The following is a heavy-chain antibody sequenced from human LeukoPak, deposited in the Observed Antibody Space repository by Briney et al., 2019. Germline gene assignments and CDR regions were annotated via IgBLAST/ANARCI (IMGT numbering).Heavy chain of an antibody. CDR2: ISSSSSYI. CDR3: ARGRITIFGVAPVAAFDI. CDR1: GFTVSGNY. D-gene: IGHD3-3*01. Sequence: KTGGSLRLSCAASGFTVSGNYMSWVRQAPGKGLEWVSSISSSSSYIYYADSVKGRFTISRDNAKNSLYLQMNSLRAEDTAVYYCARGRITIFGVAPVAAFDIWGQGTMVTVSS. J-gene: IGHJ3*02. V-gene: IGHV3-21*01.